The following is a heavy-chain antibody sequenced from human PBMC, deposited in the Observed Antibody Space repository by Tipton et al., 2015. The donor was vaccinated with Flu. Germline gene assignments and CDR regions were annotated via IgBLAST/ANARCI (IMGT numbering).Heavy chain of an antibody. D-gene: IGHD1-26*01. V-gene: IGHV3-66*02. CDR3: VRSGYSYGYVDY. CDR2: IYTGGRT. CDR1: GFLFSSYW. Sequence: SLRLSCAASGFLFSSYWMAWVRQAPGKGLEWVSVIYTGGRTHYADSVQGRFTISRDISKNTLYLQMNRLRTEDTAVYYCVRSGYSYGYVDYWGQGTLVTVSS. J-gene: IGHJ4*02.